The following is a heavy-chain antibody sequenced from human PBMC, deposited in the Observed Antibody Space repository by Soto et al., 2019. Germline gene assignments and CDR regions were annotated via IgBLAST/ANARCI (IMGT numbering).Heavy chain of an antibody. Sequence: QVQLVESGGGVVQPGRSLRLSCAASGFTFSSYAMHWVRQAPGKGLEWVAVISYDGSNKYYADSVKGRFTISRDNSKNTPYLQMNSLRAEDTAVYYCARDSSSGNSDYWGQGTLVTVSS. J-gene: IGHJ4*02. CDR1: GFTFSSYA. V-gene: IGHV3-30-3*01. CDR3: ARDSSSGNSDY. D-gene: IGHD6-13*01. CDR2: ISYDGSNK.